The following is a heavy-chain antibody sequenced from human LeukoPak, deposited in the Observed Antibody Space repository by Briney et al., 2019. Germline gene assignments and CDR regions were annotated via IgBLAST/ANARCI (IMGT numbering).Heavy chain of an antibody. D-gene: IGHD4-11*01. V-gene: IGHV1-2*04. Sequence: ASVKVSCKASGYTFTGYYMHWVRQAPGQGLEWMGWINPNSGGTNYAQKFQGWVTMTRDTSISTAYMELSRLRSDDTAAYYCARGSVGARSNYVGARHYYFDYWGQGTLVTVSS. CDR2: INPNSGGT. CDR1: GYTFTGYY. CDR3: ARGSVGARSNYVGARHYYFDY. J-gene: IGHJ4*02.